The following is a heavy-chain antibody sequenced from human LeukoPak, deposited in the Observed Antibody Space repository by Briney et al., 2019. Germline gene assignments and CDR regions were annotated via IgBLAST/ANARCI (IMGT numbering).Heavy chain of an antibody. CDR2: IIPIFGTA. V-gene: IGHV1-69*13. J-gene: IGHJ4*02. CDR3: AYYYDSSGYYGQY. D-gene: IGHD3-22*01. CDR1: GGTFSSYA. Sequence: ASVKVSCKASGGTFSSYAISWVRQAPGQGLEWMGGIIPIFGTANYAQKFQGRVTITADESTSTAYTELSSLRSEDTAVYYCAYYYDSSGYYGQYWGQGTLVTVSS.